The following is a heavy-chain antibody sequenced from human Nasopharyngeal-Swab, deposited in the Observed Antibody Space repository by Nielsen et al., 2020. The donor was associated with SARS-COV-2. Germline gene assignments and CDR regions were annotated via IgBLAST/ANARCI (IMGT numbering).Heavy chain of an antibody. Sequence: GGSLRLSCAASGYTFSNYWMHWVRQVPGKGLEWVSTIHSDGNTYFADSVRGRFSSYRDNYRNTLSLQMNSLRGEDTGVYYCTRDIGGKYGYWGQGNLVTVSS. V-gene: IGHV3-66*01. CDR3: TRDIGGKYGY. J-gene: IGHJ4*02. CDR2: IHSDGNT. CDR1: GYTFSNYW. D-gene: IGHD4-23*01.